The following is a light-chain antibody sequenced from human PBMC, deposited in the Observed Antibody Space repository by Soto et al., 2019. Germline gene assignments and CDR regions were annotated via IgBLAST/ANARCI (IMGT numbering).Light chain of an antibody. V-gene: IGLV2-14*01. J-gene: IGLJ1*01. CDR2: EVS. CDR1: SNDVGGYNY. CDR3: SSHSATSPYV. Sequence: QSVLTQPASVSGSPGQSITISCTGTSNDVGGYNYVSWYQQQPGKAPKLIIYEVSHRPSGISNRFSGSKSGNTASLTISGLHVEDEADYYCSSHSATSPYVFGTGTKLT.